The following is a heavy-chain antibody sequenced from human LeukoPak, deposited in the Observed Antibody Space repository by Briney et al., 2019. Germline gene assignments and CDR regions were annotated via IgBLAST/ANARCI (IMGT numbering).Heavy chain of an antibody. V-gene: IGHV4-38-2*02. CDR1: GGSISSYY. Sequence: SETLSLTCTVSGGSISSYYWSWIRQPPGKGLEWIGSIYHSGSTYYNPSLKSRVTISVDTSKNQFSLKLSSVTAADTAVYYCARDSIAAAGQPFDYWGQGTLVTVSS. CDR2: IYHSGST. J-gene: IGHJ4*02. D-gene: IGHD6-13*01. CDR3: ARDSIAAAGQPFDY.